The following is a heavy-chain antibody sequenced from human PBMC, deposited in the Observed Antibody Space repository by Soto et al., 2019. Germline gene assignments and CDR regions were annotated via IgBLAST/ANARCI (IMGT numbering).Heavy chain of an antibody. V-gene: IGHV3-30-3*01. CDR2: ISYDGNNK. J-gene: IGHJ3*02. D-gene: IGHD1-26*01. CDR1: GFTFSSYA. CDR3: ARGTGSSLRHAFDI. Sequence: QVQVVEFGGGVVQPGRSLRLSCAASGFTFSSYAMHWVRQAPGKGLEWVAVISYDGNNKYYADSVKGRFTISRDNSKNTLYLQMNGLRAEDTAVYYCARGTGSSLRHAFDIWGQGTMVTVSS.